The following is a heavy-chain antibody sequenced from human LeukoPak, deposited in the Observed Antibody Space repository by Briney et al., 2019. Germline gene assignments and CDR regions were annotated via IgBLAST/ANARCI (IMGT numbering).Heavy chain of an antibody. CDR2: ISYTRST. CDR3: ARRGASAAFDH. D-gene: IGHD1-26*01. V-gene: IGHV4-59*01. Sequence: SETLSLTSAFPGASIIIYHWSCIPQPPGRGLEWIGDISYTRSTNYNPSLKSRVTMSVDTSKNQFSLNLNSVTAADTAVYFCARRGASAAFDHWGQGALVTVSS. J-gene: IGHJ4*02. CDR1: GASIIIYH.